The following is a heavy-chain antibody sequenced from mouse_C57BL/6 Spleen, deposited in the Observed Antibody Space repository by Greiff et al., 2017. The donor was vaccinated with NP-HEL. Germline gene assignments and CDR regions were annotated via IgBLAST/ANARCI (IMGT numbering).Heavy chain of an antibody. J-gene: IGHJ4*01. V-gene: IGHV1-74*01. CDR1: GYTFTSYW. Sequence: VQLQQPGAELVKPGASVKVSCKASGYTFTSYWMHWVKQRPGQGLEWIGRIHPSDSDTNYNQKFKGKATLTVDKSSSIAYMQLSSLTSEDSAVYYCATLATSFYYAMDYWGQGTSVTVSS. CDR2: IHPSDSDT. CDR3: ATLATSFYYAMDY. D-gene: IGHD1-1*01.